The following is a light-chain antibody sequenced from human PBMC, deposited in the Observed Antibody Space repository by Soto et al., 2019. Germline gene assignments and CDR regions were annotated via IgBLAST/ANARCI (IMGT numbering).Light chain of an antibody. CDR1: SSNIGAGYD. CDR2: GNS. J-gene: IGLJ3*02. CDR3: QSYDSSLSGWV. V-gene: IGLV1-40*01. Sequence: QSVLMHPPSVSGAPGQRVTISCTGSSSNIGAGYDVHWYQQLPGTAPKLLIYGNSNRPSGVPDRFSGSKSGTSASLAITGLQAEDEADYYCQSYDSSLSGWVFGGGTKLTVL.